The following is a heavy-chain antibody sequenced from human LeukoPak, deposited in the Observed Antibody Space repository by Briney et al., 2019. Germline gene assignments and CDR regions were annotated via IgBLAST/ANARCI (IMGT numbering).Heavy chain of an antibody. D-gene: IGHD3-10*01. CDR1: GYTFTSYG. CDR3: ARDSGPYYGSGSVDY. Sequence: ASVKVSCKASGYTFTSYGISWVRQAPGQGLEWMGWISAYNGNTNYAQKLQGRVSMTTDTSTSTAYMELRSLRSDDTAVYYCARDSGPYYGSGSVDYWGQGTLVTVSS. CDR2: ISAYNGNT. J-gene: IGHJ4*02. V-gene: IGHV1-18*01.